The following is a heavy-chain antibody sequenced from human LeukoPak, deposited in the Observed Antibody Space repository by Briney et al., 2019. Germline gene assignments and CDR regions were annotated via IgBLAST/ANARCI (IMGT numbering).Heavy chain of an antibody. D-gene: IGHD6-19*01. CDR1: GFTFSSYS. CDR2: ISSSSSYI. J-gene: IGHJ4*02. V-gene: IGHV3-21*01. CDR3: ASGGGWVFFN. Sequence: GGSLRLSCAASGFTFSSYSMNWVRQAPGKGLEWVSSISSSSSYIYYADSVKGRFTISRDNAKNSLYLHMNSLRAEDTAVYYCASGGGWVFFNWGRGTLVTVSS.